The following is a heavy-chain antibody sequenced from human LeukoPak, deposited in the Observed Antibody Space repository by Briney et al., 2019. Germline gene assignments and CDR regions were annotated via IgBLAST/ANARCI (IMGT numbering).Heavy chain of an antibody. Sequence: GGSLRLSCSGSGVMFPSYWMTWVRQAPGKGLEWVANIKQDGSEKYYVDSVKGRFTISRDNAKNSVYLQMNSLRAEDTAVYYCARRHHFGFLDSWGQGTLVTVSS. J-gene: IGHJ4*02. CDR1: GVMFPSYW. V-gene: IGHV3-7*04. CDR3: ARRHHFGFLDS. D-gene: IGHD3-10*01. CDR2: IKQDGSEK.